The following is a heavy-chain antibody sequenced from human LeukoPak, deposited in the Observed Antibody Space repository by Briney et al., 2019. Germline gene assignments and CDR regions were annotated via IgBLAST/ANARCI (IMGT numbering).Heavy chain of an antibody. CDR3: ARDSQDGGYLFDY. J-gene: IGHJ4*02. D-gene: IGHD3-22*01. Sequence: SVKVSCKASGYTFTSYYMHWVRQAPGQGLEWMGRIIPIFGTANYAQKFQGRVTITTDESTSTAYMELSSLRSEDTAVYYCARDSQDGGYLFDYWGQGTLVTVSS. V-gene: IGHV1-69*05. CDR2: IIPIFGTA. CDR1: GYTFTSYY.